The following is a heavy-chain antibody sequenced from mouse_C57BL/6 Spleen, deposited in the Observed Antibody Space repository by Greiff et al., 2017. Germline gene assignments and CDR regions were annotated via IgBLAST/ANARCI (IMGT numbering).Heavy chain of an antibody. V-gene: IGHV5-17*01. J-gene: IGHJ3*01. Sequence: EVQLVESGGGLVKPGGSLKLSCAASGFTFSDYGMHWVRQAPEKGLEWVAYISSGSGTIYYADTVQGRFTISRDNAKNTLFLQMTSLRSEDTAMYYCARDCYGADWGQGTLVTVSA. CDR2: ISSGSGTI. CDR1: GFTFSDYG. D-gene: IGHD1-1*01. CDR3: ARDCYGAD.